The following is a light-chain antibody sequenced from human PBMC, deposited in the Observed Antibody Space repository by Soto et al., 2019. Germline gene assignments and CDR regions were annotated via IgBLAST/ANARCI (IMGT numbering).Light chain of an antibody. J-gene: IGKJ1*01. CDR1: QSVSSSY. CDR2: GTS. Sequence: EIVWTQSPGTLSLSPGARATLSCRASQSVSSSYLAWYQQKPGQAPRLLIYGTSSRATAIPDRFSGSGSGTDFTLTISRLEPEDFAVYYCQPYGSSSWTFGQGPKVDI. CDR3: QPYGSSSWT. V-gene: IGKV3-20*01.